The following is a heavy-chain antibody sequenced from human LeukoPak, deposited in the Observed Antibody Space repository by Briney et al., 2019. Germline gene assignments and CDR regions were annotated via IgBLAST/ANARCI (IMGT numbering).Heavy chain of an antibody. Sequence: QAGGSLRLSCAASGFTFSSYGMSWVRQAPGKGLEWVSAISGSGGSTYYADSVKGRFTISRDNSKTTLYLQMNSLRADDTAVYYCAKGGRYCSGGNCYFFDYWGQGTLVTVSS. CDR1: GFTFSSYG. J-gene: IGHJ4*02. V-gene: IGHV3-23*01. CDR3: AKGGRYCSGGNCYFFDY. CDR2: ISGSGGST. D-gene: IGHD2-15*01.